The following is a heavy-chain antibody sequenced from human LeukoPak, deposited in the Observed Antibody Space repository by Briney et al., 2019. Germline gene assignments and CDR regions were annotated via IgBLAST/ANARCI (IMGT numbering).Heavy chain of an antibody. Sequence: GGSLRLSCAASGFTVSSNYMSWVRQAPGKGLEWVAVIRYDGRKKYYADSVKGRFIISRDNSKNTLYLQMNTLRAEDTAVYYCARDMEQWLVQDWYFDLWGRGTLVTVSS. CDR3: ARDMEQWLVQDWYFDL. V-gene: IGHV3-33*08. D-gene: IGHD6-19*01. CDR2: IRYDGRKK. J-gene: IGHJ2*01. CDR1: GFTVSSNY.